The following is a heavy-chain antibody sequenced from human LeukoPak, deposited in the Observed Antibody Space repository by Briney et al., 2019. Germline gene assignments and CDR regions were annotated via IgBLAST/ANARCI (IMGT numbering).Heavy chain of an antibody. CDR2: INHSGST. Sequence: SETLSLTCAVYGGSFIGYYWSWIRQPPGKGLEWIGEINHSGSTNYNPSLKSRVTISVDTSKNQFSLKLSSVTAADTAVYYCARGGRYYDSSGYLKSGLDYWGQGTLVTVSS. J-gene: IGHJ4*02. V-gene: IGHV4-34*01. D-gene: IGHD3-22*01. CDR1: GGSFIGYY. CDR3: ARGGRYYDSSGYLKSGLDY.